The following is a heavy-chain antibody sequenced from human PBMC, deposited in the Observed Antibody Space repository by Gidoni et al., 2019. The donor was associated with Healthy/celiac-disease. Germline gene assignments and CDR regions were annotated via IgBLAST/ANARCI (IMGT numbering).Heavy chain of an antibody. Sequence: QVQLVESGGGVVQPGRSLRLSCAASGFTFSSYAMHWVRQAPGKGLEWVAVISYDGSNKYYADSVKGRFTISRDNSKNTLYLQMNSLRAEDTAVYYCARGRDSRFDYWGQGTLVTVSS. V-gene: IGHV3-30*01. CDR1: GFTFSSYA. D-gene: IGHD3-22*01. CDR3: ARGRDSRFDY. J-gene: IGHJ4*02. CDR2: ISYDGSNK.